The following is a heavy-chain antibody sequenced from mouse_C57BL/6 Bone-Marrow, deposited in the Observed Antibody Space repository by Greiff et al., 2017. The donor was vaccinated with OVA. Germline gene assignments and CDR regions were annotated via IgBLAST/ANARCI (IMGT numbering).Heavy chain of an antibody. J-gene: IGHJ4*01. V-gene: IGHV1-4*01. CDR3: ARSRSSQLRLHAMDY. CDR2: INPSSGYT. D-gene: IGHD3-2*02. Sequence: VQLQQSGAELARPGASVKMSCKASGYTFTSYTMHWVKQRPGQGLEWIGYINPSSGYTKYNQKFKDKATLTADKSSSKAYMQLNSLTSEDSAVYYCARSRSSQLRLHAMDYWGQGTSVTVSS. CDR1: GYTFTSYT.